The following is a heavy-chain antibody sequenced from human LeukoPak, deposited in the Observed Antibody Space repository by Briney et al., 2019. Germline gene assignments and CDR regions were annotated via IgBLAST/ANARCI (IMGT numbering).Heavy chain of an antibody. CDR2: IIPILDIT. CDR1: GGTFSSHA. V-gene: IGHV1-69*10. CDR3: AILSDGAYCGGDCFYLDY. D-gene: IGHD2-21*02. J-gene: IGHJ4*02. Sequence: APVKVSCKASGGTFSSHAMSWVRQAPGQGLEWMGGIIPILDITNYAQKFQGRVTITADKSTGTAYMELSSLRSEDTAVYYCAILSDGAYCGGDCFYLDYWGQGTLVTVSS.